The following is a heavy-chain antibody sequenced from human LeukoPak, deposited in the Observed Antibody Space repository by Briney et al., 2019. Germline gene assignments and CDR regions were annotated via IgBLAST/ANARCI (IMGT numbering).Heavy chain of an antibody. V-gene: IGHV1-69*01. CDR1: GGTFSSYA. Sequence: SVKVSCKASGGTFSSYAISWVRQAPGQGLEWMGGIIPIFGTADYAQKFQGRVTITADESTSTAYMELSSLKSEDTAVYYCARGVVGATTGAYSFDYWGQGTLVTVSS. CDR3: ARGVVGATTGAYSFDY. J-gene: IGHJ4*02. D-gene: IGHD1-26*01. CDR2: IIPIFGTA.